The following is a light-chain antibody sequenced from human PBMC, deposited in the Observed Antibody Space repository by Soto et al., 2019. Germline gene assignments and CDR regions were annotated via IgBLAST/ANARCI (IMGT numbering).Light chain of an antibody. CDR2: GTS. Sequence: THFPPTRSSFPSPKPTLYCRASQSVKDNVAWYQHKAGQAPRLLMYGTSIMSTGIPDRFSGSGSGTDFTLSISRLETEDFAVYYCHQYGSSQTFGQGTKVDIK. CDR3: HQYGSSQT. J-gene: IGKJ1*01. CDR1: QSVKDN. V-gene: IGKV3-20*01.